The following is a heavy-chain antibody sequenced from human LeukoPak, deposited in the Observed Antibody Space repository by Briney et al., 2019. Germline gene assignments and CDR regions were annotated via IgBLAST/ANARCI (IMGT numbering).Heavy chain of an antibody. CDR1: GGSISSYY. V-gene: IGHV4-59*01. CDR2: IYYSGNS. D-gene: IGHD2-2*01. CDR3: ARDLGYCSTASCYAWFDP. Sequence: LETLSLTCTVSGGSISSYYWSWIRQPPGKGLEWIGYIYYSGNSNYNPSLNSRVTISVDTSKNQFSLRLSSVTAADTAIYYCARDLGYCSTASCYAWFDPWGQGTLVTVSS. J-gene: IGHJ5*02.